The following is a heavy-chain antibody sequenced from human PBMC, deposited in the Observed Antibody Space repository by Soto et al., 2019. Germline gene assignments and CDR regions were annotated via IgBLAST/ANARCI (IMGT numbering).Heavy chain of an antibody. CDR3: VRTSLVVAAATREDY. V-gene: IGHV3-74*01. CDR2: INSDGSST. J-gene: IGHJ4*02. CDR1: GFTFSSYW. D-gene: IGHD2-15*01. Sequence: EVQLVESGGGLVQPGGSLRLSCAASGFTFSSYWMHWVRQAPGKGLXXVSRINSDGSSTSYADSVKGRFTXSRDNAXXXXXXXXXXXXXEDTAVYYCVRTSLVVAAATREDYWGQGTLVTVSS.